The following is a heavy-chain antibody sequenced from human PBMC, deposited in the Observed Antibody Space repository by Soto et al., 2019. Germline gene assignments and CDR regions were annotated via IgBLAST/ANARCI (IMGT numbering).Heavy chain of an antibody. CDR3: ARGREDDYVWGSYRSYYYYYGMDV. V-gene: IGHV4-30-4*01. D-gene: IGHD3-16*02. J-gene: IGHJ6*02. CDR2: IYYSGST. Sequence: PSETLSLTCTVSGGSISSGDCYWSWIRQPPGKGLEWIGYIYYSGSTYYNPSLKSRVTISVDTSKNQFSLKLSSVTAADTAVYYCARGREDDYVWGSYRSYYYYYGMDVWGQGTTVTVSS. CDR1: GGSISSGDCY.